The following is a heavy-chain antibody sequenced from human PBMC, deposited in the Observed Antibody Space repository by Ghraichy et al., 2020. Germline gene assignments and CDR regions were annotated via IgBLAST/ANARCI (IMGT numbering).Heavy chain of an antibody. CDR2: IVGSGGLT. Sequence: GGSLRLSCAASGFTFSSHAMSWVRQAPGKGLEWVSTIVGSGGLTYHADSLKGRFTISRDNSKNTLYLQMNSLTAEDTAVYYCARSPPLRFLEWLNFDAFDIWGQGTMVTVSS. CDR1: GFTFSSHA. V-gene: IGHV3-23*01. D-gene: IGHD3-3*01. J-gene: IGHJ3*02. CDR3: ARSPPLRFLEWLNFDAFDI.